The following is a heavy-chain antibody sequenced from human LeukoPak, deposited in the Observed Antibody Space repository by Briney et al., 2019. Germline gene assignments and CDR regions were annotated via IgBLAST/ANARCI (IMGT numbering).Heavy chain of an antibody. CDR2: IRYDGSNK. J-gene: IGHJ6*03. CDR3: AKAANTMVRGVILYYYYYMDV. D-gene: IGHD3-10*01. CDR1: GFTFSSYS. Sequence: PGGSLRLSCAASGFTFSSYSTNWVRQAPGKGLEWVAFIRYDGSNKYYADSVKSRFTISRDNSKNTLYLQMNSLRAEDTAVYYCAKAANTMVRGVILYYYYYMDVWGKGTTVTISS. V-gene: IGHV3-30*02.